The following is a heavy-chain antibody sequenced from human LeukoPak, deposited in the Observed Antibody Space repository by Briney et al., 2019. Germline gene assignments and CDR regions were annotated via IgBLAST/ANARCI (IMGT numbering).Heavy chain of an antibody. CDR1: GHTFTSYA. J-gene: IGHJ5*02. D-gene: IGHD6-13*01. CDR2: INTSTGNP. V-gene: IGHV7-4-1*02. CDR3: ARAAYSSSWYNWFDP. Sequence: ASVKVSCKASGHTFTSYAMNWVRQAPGQGLEWMGWINTSTGNPTYAQGFTGRFVFSLDTSVSTAYLQISSLKAEDTAVYYCARAAYSSSWYNWFDPWGQGTLVTVSS.